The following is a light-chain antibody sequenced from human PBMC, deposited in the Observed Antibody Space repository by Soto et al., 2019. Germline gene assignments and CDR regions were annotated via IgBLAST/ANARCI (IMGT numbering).Light chain of an antibody. V-gene: IGKV1-17*03. J-gene: IGKJ5*01. Sequence: DIQMTQSPSAMSASVGYRVTITGRASQDISNYLAWFQQKPGKVPKRLIHAASSLQSGVPSRFGGSGSGTEFTLTISSLQPEDFATYYCQQANSFPITFGQGTRLEIK. CDR1: QDISNY. CDR3: QQANSFPIT. CDR2: AAS.